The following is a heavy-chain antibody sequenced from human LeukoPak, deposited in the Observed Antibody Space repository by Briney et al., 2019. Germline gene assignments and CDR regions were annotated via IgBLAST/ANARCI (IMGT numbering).Heavy chain of an antibody. D-gene: IGHD6-13*01. J-gene: IGHJ5*02. Sequence: GASVKVSCKASGYTFTGYYMHWVRQAPGQGLEWMGGIIPIFGTANYAQKFQGRVTITADKSTSTAYMELSSLRSEDTAVYYCARAWPAAAGTSWFDPWGQGTLVTVSS. V-gene: IGHV1-69*06. CDR3: ARAWPAAAGTSWFDP. CDR1: GYTFTGYY. CDR2: IIPIFGTA.